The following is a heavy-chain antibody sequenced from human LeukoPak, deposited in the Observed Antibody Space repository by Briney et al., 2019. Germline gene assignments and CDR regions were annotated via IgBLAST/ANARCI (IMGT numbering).Heavy chain of an antibody. D-gene: IGHD3-22*01. Sequence: GGSLRLSCAASGFSFSIYWMSWVRQAPGKGLEWVSVISYDGSNKYYADSVKGRFTISRDNSKNTLYLQMNSLRAEDTAVYYCARDDDRAREIDYWGQGTLVTVSS. CDR2: ISYDGSNK. CDR1: GFSFSIYW. CDR3: ARDDDRAREIDY. J-gene: IGHJ4*02. V-gene: IGHV3-30-3*01.